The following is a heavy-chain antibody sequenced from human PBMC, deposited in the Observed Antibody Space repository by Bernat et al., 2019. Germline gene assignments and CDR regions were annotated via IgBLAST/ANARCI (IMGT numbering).Heavy chain of an antibody. CDR3: ARNDFWSGFGY. J-gene: IGHJ4*02. Sequence: EVQLVESGGGLVKPGGSLRLSCAASGFTFSSYSMNWVRQAPGKGLEWVSSISSSGSTIYYADSVKGRFTISRDNAKNSLYLQMNSLRAEDTAVYYCARNDFWSGFGYWGQGTLVTVSS. D-gene: IGHD3-3*01. V-gene: IGHV3-21*01. CDR2: ISSSGSTI. CDR1: GFTFSSYS.